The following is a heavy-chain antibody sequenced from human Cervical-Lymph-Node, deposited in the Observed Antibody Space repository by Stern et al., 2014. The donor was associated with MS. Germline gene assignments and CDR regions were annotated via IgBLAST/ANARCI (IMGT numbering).Heavy chain of an antibody. J-gene: IGHJ2*01. V-gene: IGHV1-69*01. Sequence: VQLVESGAEVKKPGSSVKVSCKASGGTFSSYAISWVRQAPGQGLEWMGGIIPLFGTANYAQKFQGRFTITADESTSTAYMELSSLRSEDTAVYYCARDHHYSNYAYWYFDLWGRGTLVTVSS. CDR3: ARDHHYSNYAYWYFDL. CDR1: GGTFSSYA. D-gene: IGHD4-11*01. CDR2: IIPLFGTA.